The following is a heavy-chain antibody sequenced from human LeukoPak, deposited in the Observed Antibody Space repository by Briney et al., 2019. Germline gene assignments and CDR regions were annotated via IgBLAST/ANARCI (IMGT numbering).Heavy chain of an antibody. CDR3: ARVWFGESPETYFDY. CDR2: IYSGGST. V-gene: IGHV3-66*01. Sequence: GGSLRLSCAASGFTVSNNYMSWVRQAPGKGLEWVSVIYSGGSTYYADSVKGRFTISRDNSKNTLYLQMNSLRAEDTAVYYCARVWFGESPETYFDYWGQGTLVTVSS. CDR1: GFTVSNNY. D-gene: IGHD3-10*01. J-gene: IGHJ4*02.